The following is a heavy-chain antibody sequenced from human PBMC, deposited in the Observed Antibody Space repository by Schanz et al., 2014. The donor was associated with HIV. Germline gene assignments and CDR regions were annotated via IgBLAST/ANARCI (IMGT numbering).Heavy chain of an antibody. Sequence: QVHLVQSGAEVRDPGASVKVSCKTSGYTFKNYGISWLRQAPGQGLEWMAWTSASSGDTQFAQKFQERVTMTTDTSTDVAYMELKNLRSDDTAVYFCAIDYYKTRAGVAFDFWGQGTLVVVSS. CDR2: TSASSGDT. CDR1: GYTFKNYG. J-gene: IGHJ3*01. V-gene: IGHV1-18*01. D-gene: IGHD3-10*01. CDR3: AIDYYKTRAGVAFDF.